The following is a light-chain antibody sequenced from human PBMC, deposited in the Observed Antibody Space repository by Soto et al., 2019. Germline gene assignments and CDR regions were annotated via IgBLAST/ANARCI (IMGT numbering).Light chain of an antibody. CDR1: SSDVGGYNF. CDR2: DVN. V-gene: IGLV2-14*03. J-gene: IGLJ1*01. Sequence: QSALTQPASVAGSPGQSMTLSCTGTSSDVGGYNFVSWYQQHPGKVPKLMIFDVNRRPSGVSDRFSGSKSGNTASLTISGLQAEDEGDYYCCSYTSSSTHGFGSGTKLTVL. CDR3: CSYTSSSTHG.